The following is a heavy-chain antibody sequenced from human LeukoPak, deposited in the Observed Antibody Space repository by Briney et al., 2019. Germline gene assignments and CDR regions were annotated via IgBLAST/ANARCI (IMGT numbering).Heavy chain of an antibody. D-gene: IGHD2-8*01. J-gene: IGHJ6*03. V-gene: IGHV4-39*01. CDR3: ARLYNGPSYYYMDV. CDR2: IHYSGRT. Sequence: PSETLSLTCTVSSDSISSDNYYWGWIRQAPGKGLEWVGSIHYSGRTYYNPSLKSRVTISVDTSKNQFSLKLSSVTAADTAVYYCARLYNGPSYYYMDVWGKGTTVTVSS. CDR1: SDSISSDNYY.